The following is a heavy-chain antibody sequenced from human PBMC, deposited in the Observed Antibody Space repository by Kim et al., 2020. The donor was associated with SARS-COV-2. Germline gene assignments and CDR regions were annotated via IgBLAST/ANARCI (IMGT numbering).Heavy chain of an antibody. J-gene: IGHJ4*02. V-gene: IGHV3-30*02. Sequence: DCVKGRFTITRDKSKNTLYLRMNSLRAEDRAVYYCAKGAISVAEAGYLDYWGQGTLVTVSS. D-gene: IGHD6-13*01. CDR3: AKGAISVAEAGYLDY.